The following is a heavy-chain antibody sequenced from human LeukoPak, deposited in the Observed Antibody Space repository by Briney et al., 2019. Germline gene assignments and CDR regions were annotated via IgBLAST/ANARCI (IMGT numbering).Heavy chain of an antibody. Sequence: GGSLRLSCAASAFTFSSYGMHWVRQAPGKGLEWVAFIRYDGSNKYYADSVKGRFTISRDNSKNTLYLQMNSLRAEDTAVYYCAKGLSSYDSSGYDYWGQGTLVTVSS. V-gene: IGHV3-30*02. J-gene: IGHJ4*02. CDR2: IRYDGSNK. CDR1: AFTFSSYG. D-gene: IGHD3-22*01. CDR3: AKGLSSYDSSGYDY.